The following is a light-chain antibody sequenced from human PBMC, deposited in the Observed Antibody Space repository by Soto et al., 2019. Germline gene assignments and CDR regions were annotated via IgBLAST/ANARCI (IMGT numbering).Light chain of an antibody. CDR1: SNDVGAYNY. Sequence: QSALTQPHSVSGSPGQSVTISCTGTSNDVGAYNYVSWYQQHPGKAPKLMISDINKRPSGVPDRFSGSKSGNTASLTISRLQAEDEADYYCCSYAGNYLYVFGTGTKLTVL. V-gene: IGLV2-11*01. J-gene: IGLJ1*01. CDR2: DIN. CDR3: CSYAGNYLYV.